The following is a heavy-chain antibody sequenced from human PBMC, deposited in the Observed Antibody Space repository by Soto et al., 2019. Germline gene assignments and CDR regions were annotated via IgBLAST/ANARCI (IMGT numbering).Heavy chain of an antibody. J-gene: IGHJ4*02. V-gene: IGHV4-39*01. CDR2: VYYTGNT. CDR3: ARHDNIVVVPAAVHY. Sequence: QLQLQESGPGLVKPSETLSLTCTVSGGSIRSTYYYWGWIRQPPGKGLEWIGGVYYTGNTHYNPSLKSRVTISVDTSKNQFYLTLTSVTAADTAVYYCARHDNIVVVPAAVHYWGPGTLVTVSS. D-gene: IGHD2-2*02. CDR1: GGSIRSTYYY.